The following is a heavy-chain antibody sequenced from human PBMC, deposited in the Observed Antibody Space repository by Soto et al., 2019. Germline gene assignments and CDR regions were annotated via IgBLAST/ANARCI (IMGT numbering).Heavy chain of an antibody. CDR1: GGSISSSSYY. Sequence: SETLSLTCTVSGGSISSSSYYWGWIRQPPGKGLEWIGSIYYSGSTYYNPSLKSRVTISVDTSKNRFSLKLSSVTAADTAVYYCAGILGSGSFPLYYYYYGMDVWGQGTTVTVSS. CDR3: AGILGSGSFPLYYYYYGMDV. CDR2: IYYSGST. V-gene: IGHV4-39*01. J-gene: IGHJ6*02. D-gene: IGHD3-10*01.